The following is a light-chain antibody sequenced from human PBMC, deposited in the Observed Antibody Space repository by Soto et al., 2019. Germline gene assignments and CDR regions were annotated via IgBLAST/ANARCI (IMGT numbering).Light chain of an antibody. J-gene: IGKJ1*01. CDR3: QQYGSSPT. V-gene: IGKV3-20*01. Sequence: EIVLTQSPCTLSFSPWERSTLSCRASQSVSSSYLAWYQQKPGQAPRLLIYGASSRATGIPDRFSGSGSGTDFTLAISRLEPEDFAVYYCQQYGSSPTFGQGTKVDIK. CDR1: QSVSSSY. CDR2: GAS.